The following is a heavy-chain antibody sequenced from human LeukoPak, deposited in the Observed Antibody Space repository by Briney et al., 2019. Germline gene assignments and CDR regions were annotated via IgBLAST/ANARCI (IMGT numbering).Heavy chain of an antibody. V-gene: IGHV3-7*01. CDR3: ARAGRSFYGGSSDY. D-gene: IGHD4-23*01. Sequence: PGGSLRLSCAASGFTFSSHWMSWVRQAPGKGLEWVAHIRQGGNEKQYMESVRGRFTISRDNTKNSMYLQMDSLRDEDTAVYYCARAGRSFYGGSSDYWGQGTLVTVSS. J-gene: IGHJ4*02. CDR1: GFTFSSHW. CDR2: IRQGGNEK.